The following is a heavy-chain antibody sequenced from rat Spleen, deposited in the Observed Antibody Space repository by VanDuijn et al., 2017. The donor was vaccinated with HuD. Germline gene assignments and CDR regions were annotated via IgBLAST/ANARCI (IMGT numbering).Heavy chain of an antibody. CDR3: ARGYTTDYYYYVMDA. V-gene: IGHV3-3*01. J-gene: IGHJ4*01. CDR1: VYSIKSSYR. Sequence: EVQLQESGPGLVKPSQSLSITCSVTVYSIKSSYRWNWIRKFPGSKLEWMGLINSSGNTNYNPSPKGRISITRDTSKNQFFLKVNSVTTEDTATYYCARGYTTDYYYYVMDAWGQGASVTVSS. D-gene: IGHD1-6*01. CDR2: INSSGNT.